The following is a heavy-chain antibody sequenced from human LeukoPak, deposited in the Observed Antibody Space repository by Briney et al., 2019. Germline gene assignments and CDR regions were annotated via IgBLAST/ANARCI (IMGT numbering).Heavy chain of an antibody. J-gene: IGHJ6*03. CDR3: ARDSAAGKRYPKDYYYYMDV. CDR2: IYTSGST. D-gene: IGHD6-13*01. Sequence: PSETLSLTCTVSGGSISSYYRSWIRQPAGKGLEWIGRIYTSGSTNLNPSLKSRVTMSVETSKNQFSLKLSSVTAADTAVYYCARDSAAGKRYPKDYYYYMDVWGKGTTVTISS. CDR1: GGSISSYY. V-gene: IGHV4-4*07.